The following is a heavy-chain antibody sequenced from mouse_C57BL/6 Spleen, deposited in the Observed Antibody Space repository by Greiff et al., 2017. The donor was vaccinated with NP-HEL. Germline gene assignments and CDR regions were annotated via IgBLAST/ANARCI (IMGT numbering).Heavy chain of an antibody. D-gene: IGHD2-3*01. V-gene: IGHV1-7*01. CDR2: INPSSGYT. CDR1: GYTFTSYW. CDR3: ARRFYDGCLEGAMDY. Sequence: VQLQQSGAELVKPGASVKLSCKASGYTFTSYWMHWVKQRPGQGLEWIGYINPSSGYTKYNQKFKDKATLTADKSSSTAYMQLSSLTYEDSAVSYCARRFYDGCLEGAMDYWGQGTSVTVSS. J-gene: IGHJ4*01.